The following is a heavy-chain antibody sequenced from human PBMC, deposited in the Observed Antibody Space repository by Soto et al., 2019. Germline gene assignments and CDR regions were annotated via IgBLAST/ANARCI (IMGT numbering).Heavy chain of an antibody. V-gene: IGHV6-1*01. CDR1: GDSVSSNSAP. J-gene: IGHJ6*02. CDR2: TYYRSKWYN. CDR3: ARGDRIAARDYYYYGMDV. D-gene: IGHD6-6*01. Sequence: SQTLSLTCAISGDSVSSNSAPWNWIRQSPSRGLEWLGRTYYRSKWYNDYAVSVKSRITINPDTSKNQFSLQLNSVTPEDTAVYYCARGDRIAARDYYYYGMDVWGQGTTVTVSS.